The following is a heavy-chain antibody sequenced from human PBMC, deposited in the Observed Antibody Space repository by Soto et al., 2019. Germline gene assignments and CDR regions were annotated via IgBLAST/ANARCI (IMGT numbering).Heavy chain of an antibody. J-gene: IGHJ6*02. V-gene: IGHV1-69*01. Sequence: QVQLVQSGAEVKKPGSSVKVSCKASGGTFSSYAISWVRQAPGQGLEWMGGIIPIFGTANYAQKFQGRVTITADESTSTAYIELSRLRSEDTAVYYCAIGRLAVDMGSYGMDVWGQGTTVTVSS. D-gene: IGHD5-12*01. CDR3: AIGRLAVDMGSYGMDV. CDR1: GGTFSSYA. CDR2: IIPIFGTA.